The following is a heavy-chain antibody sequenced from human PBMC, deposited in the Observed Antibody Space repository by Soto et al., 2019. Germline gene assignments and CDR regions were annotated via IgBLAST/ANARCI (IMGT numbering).Heavy chain of an antibody. CDR2: ISSSSSTI. J-gene: IGHJ4*02. Sequence: EVQLVESGGGLVQPGGSLRLSCAASGFTFSSYSMNWVRQAPGKGLEWVSYISSSSSTIYYADSVKGRFTISRDNAKNSLYLQMNSLRAEDTAVYYCARESCSSTSCKTPSYFDYWGQGTLVTVSS. CDR1: GFTFSSYS. V-gene: IGHV3-48*01. D-gene: IGHD2-2*01. CDR3: ARESCSSTSCKTPSYFDY.